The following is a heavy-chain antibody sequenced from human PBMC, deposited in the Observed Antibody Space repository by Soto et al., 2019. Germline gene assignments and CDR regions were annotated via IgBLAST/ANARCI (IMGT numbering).Heavy chain of an antibody. V-gene: IGHV1-8*01. J-gene: IGHJ5*02. CDR1: GDIFTNFD. CDR2: MRENSGDT. CDR3: ARYLYVQGFQA. Sequence: QVQLVQPGAEVRKPGASVKVSCKASGDIFTNFDFNWVRQATGQGLEWIGWMRENSGDTGHDQKFQGRVRMTRDTSTSTPYMGRSTLRAEHTAVYYCARYLYVQGFQAWGQGTLVCVSS. D-gene: IGHD3-10*02.